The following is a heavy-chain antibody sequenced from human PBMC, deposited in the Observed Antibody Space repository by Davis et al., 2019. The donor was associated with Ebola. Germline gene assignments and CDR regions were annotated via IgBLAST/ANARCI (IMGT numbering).Heavy chain of an antibody. Sequence: GALRLSCAASGFTFSTYSMSWVRQAPGKGLEWVSSISSDSDYIYYADSLKGRFIISRDNAKNSLYLQMNGLRAEDTAVYYCARSEPPDDWGQGTLVTVSS. D-gene: IGHD1-14*01. V-gene: IGHV3-21*01. CDR1: GFTFSTYS. CDR2: ISSDSDYI. J-gene: IGHJ4*02. CDR3: ARSEPPDD.